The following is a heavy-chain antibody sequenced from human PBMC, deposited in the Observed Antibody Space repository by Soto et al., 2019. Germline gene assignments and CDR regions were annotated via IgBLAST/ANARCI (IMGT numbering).Heavy chain of an antibody. Sequence: GGSLRLSCAASGFSLSNNGMHWVRQAPGKGLGWVAVISYDGNNKYYADSVKGRFTISRDNSKNTVYLEMNNLRAEDTAMYYCAKGGSGNYLTYYYYYGMDVWGQGTTVTV. D-gene: IGHD3-22*01. CDR3: AKGGSGNYLTYYYYYGMDV. V-gene: IGHV3-30*18. CDR1: GFSLSNNG. CDR2: ISYDGNNK. J-gene: IGHJ6*02.